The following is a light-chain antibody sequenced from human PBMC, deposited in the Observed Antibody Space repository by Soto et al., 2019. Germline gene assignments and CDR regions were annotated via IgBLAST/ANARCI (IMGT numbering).Light chain of an antibody. CDR3: SSYTSSSTVV. J-gene: IGLJ2*01. CDR2: EVS. CDR1: SRDVGGYNY. V-gene: IGLV2-14*01. Sequence: QSVLPQPASVSGPPGQSITISCPGTSRDVGGYNYVSWYQQHPGKAPKLMIYEVSNRPSGVSNRFSGSKSGNTASLTISGLQAEDEADYYCSSYTSSSTVVFGGGTKLTVL.